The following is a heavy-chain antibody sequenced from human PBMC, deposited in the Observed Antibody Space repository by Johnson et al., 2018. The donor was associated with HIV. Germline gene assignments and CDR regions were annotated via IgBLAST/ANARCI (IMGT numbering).Heavy chain of an antibody. V-gene: IGHV3-11*04. J-gene: IGHJ3*02. Sequence: QMQLVESGGGLVKPGGSLRLSCAASGFTFKDYYMNWVRQTPGKGLEWVAHISSSGTTKYYADSVKGRFTISRDNTKKSLYLEMNSLRVDDTAIYYCARGGAYCGGDCNAFDIWGQGTMVTVSS. CDR1: GFTFKDYY. CDR2: ISSSGTTK. D-gene: IGHD2-21*02. CDR3: ARGGAYCGGDCNAFDI.